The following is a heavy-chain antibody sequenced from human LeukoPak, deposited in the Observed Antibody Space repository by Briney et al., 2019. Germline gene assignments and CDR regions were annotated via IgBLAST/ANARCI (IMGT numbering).Heavy chain of an antibody. J-gene: IGHJ4*02. D-gene: IGHD5-24*01. CDR1: GFTFSSYW. Sequence: GGSLRLSCAASGFTFSSYWMSWVRQAPGKGLEWVANIKQDGSEKYYVDSVKGRFTISRDNAKNSLYLQMNSLRAEDTAVYYCAREMATISTTTFDYWSQGTLVTVSS. CDR3: AREMATISTTTFDY. CDR2: IKQDGSEK. V-gene: IGHV3-7*01.